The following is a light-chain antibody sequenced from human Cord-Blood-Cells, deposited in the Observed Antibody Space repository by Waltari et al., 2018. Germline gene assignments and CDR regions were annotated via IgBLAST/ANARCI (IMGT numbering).Light chain of an antibody. Sequence: DIQMTQSHSTLSASEGHRVPITCRASQSISSWLAWYQQKPGKAPKLLIYDASSLESGVPSRFSGSGSGTEFTLTISSLQPDDFATYYCQQYNSYSATFGQGTRLEIK. CDR2: DAS. V-gene: IGKV1-5*01. J-gene: IGKJ5*01. CDR1: QSISSW. CDR3: QQYNSYSAT.